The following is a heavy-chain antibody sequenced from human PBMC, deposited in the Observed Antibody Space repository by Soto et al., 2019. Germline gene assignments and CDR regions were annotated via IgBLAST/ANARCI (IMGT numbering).Heavy chain of an antibody. J-gene: IGHJ3*02. CDR3: ARDTRYYDYIWGSPPAPRDAFDI. CDR1: GFPFSDYY. Sequence: GGSLRLSCAASGFPFSDYYMSWIRQAPGKGLEWVSYISSSGSTIYYADSVKGRFTISRDNAKNSLYLQMNSLRAEDTAVYYCARDTRYYDYIWGSPPAPRDAFDIWGQGTMVTVSS. CDR2: ISSSGSTI. D-gene: IGHD3-16*01. V-gene: IGHV3-11*01.